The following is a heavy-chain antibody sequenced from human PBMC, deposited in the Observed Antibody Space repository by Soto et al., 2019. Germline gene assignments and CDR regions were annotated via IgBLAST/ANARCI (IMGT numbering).Heavy chain of an antibody. D-gene: IGHD3-22*01. V-gene: IGHV4-59*01. CDR3: ARVGYYDSSGVGAFDI. CDR1: GGSISSYY. CDR2: IYYSGST. Sequence: PSETLSLTCTVSGGSISSYYWSWIRQPPGKGLEWIGYIYYSGSTNYNPSLKSRVTISVDTSKNQFSLKLSSVTAADTAVYYCARVGYYDSSGVGAFDIWGQGTMVTVPS. J-gene: IGHJ3*02.